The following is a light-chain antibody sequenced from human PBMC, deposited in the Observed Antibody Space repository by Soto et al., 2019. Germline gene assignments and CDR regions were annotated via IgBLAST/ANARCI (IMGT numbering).Light chain of an antibody. CDR2: DDK. J-gene: IGLJ1*01. CDR1: NIGTKS. Sequence: SYALTQPPSVSVSPGQTASITCGGDNIGTKSVHWYQQRPGQAPVLAVYDDKKRPSGIPERFSGSNSGNTATLTISRVETGDEADYYCQVCERFSDHNFVFGDGTKVTVL. CDR3: QVCERFSDHNFV. V-gene: IGLV3-21*02.